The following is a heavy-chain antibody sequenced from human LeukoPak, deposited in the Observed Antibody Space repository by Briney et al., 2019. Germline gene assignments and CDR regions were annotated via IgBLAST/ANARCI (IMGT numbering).Heavy chain of an antibody. J-gene: IGHJ4*02. D-gene: IGHD6-19*01. V-gene: IGHV4-39*01. CDR3: ARQGEEAVAGSYLDY. CDR1: GGSISSSSYF. CDR2: IYYSGST. Sequence: PSETLSLTCTVSGGSISSSSYFWGWIRQPPGKGLEWIGRIYYSGSTYYNPSLKSRVTISVDTSKNQFSLKPSSVTAADTAVYYCARQGEEAVAGSYLDYWGQGTLVTVSS.